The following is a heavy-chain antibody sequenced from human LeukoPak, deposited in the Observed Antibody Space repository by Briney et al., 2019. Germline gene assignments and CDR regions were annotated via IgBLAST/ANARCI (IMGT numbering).Heavy chain of an antibody. Sequence: QPGGSLGLSCAASGFTFSSYWMHWVRQAPGKGLMWVSRIKSDGSETSYADSVKGRFTISRDNARNTLYLQMNSLRPEDTAIYYCASDRVFYGLDVWGQGTTVTVSS. CDR1: GFTFSSYW. CDR3: ASDRVFYGLDV. V-gene: IGHV3-74*01. CDR2: IKSDGSET. J-gene: IGHJ6*02.